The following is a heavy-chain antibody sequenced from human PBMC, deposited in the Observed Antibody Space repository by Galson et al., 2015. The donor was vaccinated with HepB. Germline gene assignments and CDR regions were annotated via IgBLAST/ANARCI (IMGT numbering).Heavy chain of an antibody. J-gene: IGHJ5*02. CDR3: ARSPPPQSYSSSWYGPWFDP. D-gene: IGHD6-13*01. Sequence: SLRLSCAASGFTFSSYWMSWVRQAPGKGLEWVANIKQDGSEKYYVDSVKGRFTISRDNAKNSLYLQMNGLRAEGTAVYYCARSPPPQSYSSSWYGPWFDPWGQGTLVTVSS. V-gene: IGHV3-7*01. CDR1: GFTFSSYW. CDR2: IKQDGSEK.